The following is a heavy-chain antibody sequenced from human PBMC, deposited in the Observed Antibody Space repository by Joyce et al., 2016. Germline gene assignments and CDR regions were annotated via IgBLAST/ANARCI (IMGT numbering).Heavy chain of an antibody. Sequence: QFQLVESGGRVVQPGRSLRLSCRASGFTFNSFAMHWVRQDQGKGLEWVAVISHDAERRVYEESSKGRFTISRDNYKNTLDLQMNSLRVEDTAVYYCAKGALADQLLPPADLWGQGTLVTVSS. J-gene: IGHJ1*01. CDR3: AKGALADQLLPPADL. CDR1: GFTFNSFA. D-gene: IGHD1-1*01. V-gene: IGHV3-30*18. CDR2: ISHDAERR.